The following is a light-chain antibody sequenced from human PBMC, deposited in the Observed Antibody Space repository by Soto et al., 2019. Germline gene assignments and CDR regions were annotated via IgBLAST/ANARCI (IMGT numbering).Light chain of an antibody. V-gene: IGLV1-51*02. J-gene: IGLJ2*01. Sequence: QSVLTQPPSVSAAPGQKVTISCSGTSSNIGNNYVSWYQHLPGTAPKLLIYENNKRPSGIPDRFSGSKSGTSATLGITGLQTGDEADYYCGTWDSSLSADVVFGGGTKLTVL. CDR2: ENN. CDR3: GTWDSSLSADVV. CDR1: SSNIGNNY.